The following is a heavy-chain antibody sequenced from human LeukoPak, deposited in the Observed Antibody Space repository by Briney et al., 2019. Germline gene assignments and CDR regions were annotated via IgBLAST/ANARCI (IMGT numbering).Heavy chain of an antibody. Sequence: GASVKVSCKASGYTFTGYYMHWVRQAPGQGLEWMGWINPNSGGTNYAQKFQGRVTMTRDMSTSTVYMELSSLRSEDTAVYYCARDPTHYYGSESYYTRTGNWFDPWGQGTLVTVSS. CDR1: GYTFTGYY. CDR3: ARDPTHYYGSESYYTRTGNWFDP. CDR2: INPNSGGT. J-gene: IGHJ5*02. V-gene: IGHV1-2*02. D-gene: IGHD3-10*01.